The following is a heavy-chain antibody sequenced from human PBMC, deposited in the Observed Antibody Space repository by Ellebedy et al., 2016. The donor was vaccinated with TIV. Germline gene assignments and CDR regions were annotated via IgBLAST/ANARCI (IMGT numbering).Heavy chain of an antibody. J-gene: IGHJ4*02. V-gene: IGHV3-30-3*01. Sequence: GESLKISCAASGFTFSSYAMHWVRQAPGKGLEWVAVISYDGSNKYYADSVKGRFTISRDNSKNTLYLQMNSLRAEDTAVYYCARDLSSGWYYFDYWGQGTLVTVSS. CDR2: ISYDGSNK. CDR1: GFTFSSYA. D-gene: IGHD6-19*01. CDR3: ARDLSSGWYYFDY.